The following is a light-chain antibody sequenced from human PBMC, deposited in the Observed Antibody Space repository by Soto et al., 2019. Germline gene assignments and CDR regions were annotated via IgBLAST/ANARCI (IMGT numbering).Light chain of an antibody. CDR2: SAS. V-gene: IGKV1-39*01. CDR1: PNIRTY. CDR3: QQGHSPPYT. J-gene: IGKJ2*01. Sequence: HSEYSLWASVGDSITQNSRASPNIRTYLNWYQQKPGRAPKLLIHSASALPSGVPSRFSGSGSGTEFTLTMSGLQPEDFATYYCQQGHSPPYTVGQGTKV.